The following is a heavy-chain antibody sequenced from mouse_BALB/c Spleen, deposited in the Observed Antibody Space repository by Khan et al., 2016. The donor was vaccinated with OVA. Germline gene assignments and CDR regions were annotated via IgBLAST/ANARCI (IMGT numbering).Heavy chain of an antibody. CDR3: VRGSGKSRFAY. CDR1: GYTFTDFA. V-gene: IGHV1S137*01. Sequence: QIQLVQSGAELVRPGVSVKISCKGSGYTFTDFAMHWVKQSHAKSLEWLGVISTYYGDADYNHKFRDKATMTVDKSSSTAYLELAGLTSEDSAMCYCVRGSGKSRFAYWGQGTLVTVSA. J-gene: IGHJ3*01. CDR2: ISTYYGDA. D-gene: IGHD1-3*01.